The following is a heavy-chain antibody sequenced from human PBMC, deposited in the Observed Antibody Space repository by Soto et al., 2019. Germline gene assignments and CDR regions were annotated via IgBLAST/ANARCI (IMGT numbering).Heavy chain of an antibody. CDR2: IYYSGST. Sequence: SETLSLTCTVSGGSISSSSYYWGWIRQPPGKGLEWIGSIYYSGSTYYNPSLKSRVTISVDTSKNQFSLKLSSVTAADTAVYYCAAMIVGGMDVWGQGTTVTVSS. CDR3: AAMIVGGMDV. J-gene: IGHJ6*02. D-gene: IGHD3-22*01. CDR1: GGSISSSSYY. V-gene: IGHV4-39*01.